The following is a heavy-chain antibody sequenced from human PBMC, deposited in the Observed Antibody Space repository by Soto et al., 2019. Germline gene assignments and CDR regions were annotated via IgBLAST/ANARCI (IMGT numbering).Heavy chain of an antibody. CDR2: IRSKGYGGTT. CDR3: ASLTSWSQEYYYGMDV. Sequence: TGSGFTFGDFGMSWFRQAPGKGLEWLSFIRSKGYGGTTESAASVRGRFITSRDDSKSIAYLQMNSLKTEDTAVYYCASLTSWSQEYYYGMDVWGQGT. J-gene: IGHJ6*02. D-gene: IGHD2-2*01. CDR1: GFTFGDFG. V-gene: IGHV3-49*03.